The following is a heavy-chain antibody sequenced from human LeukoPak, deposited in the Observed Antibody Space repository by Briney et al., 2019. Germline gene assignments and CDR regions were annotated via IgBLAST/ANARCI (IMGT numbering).Heavy chain of an antibody. D-gene: IGHD3-3*01. J-gene: IGHJ5*02. CDR3: ARGGFATDFWSGYYEYNWFDP. CDR1: GYTFTGYY. V-gene: IGHV1-2*02. Sequence: ASVKVSCKASGYTFTGYYMHWVRQAPGQGLEWMGWINPNSGGTNYAQKFPGRVTMTRDTSISTAYMALSRLRSDDTAVYYCARGGFATDFWSGYYEYNWFDPWGQGTLVTVSS. CDR2: INPNSGGT.